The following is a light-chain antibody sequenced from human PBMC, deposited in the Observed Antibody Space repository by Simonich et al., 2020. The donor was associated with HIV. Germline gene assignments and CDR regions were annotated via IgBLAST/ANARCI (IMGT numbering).Light chain of an antibody. J-gene: IGKJ3*01. V-gene: IGKV2-28*01. CDR2: LVS. CDR3: MQALETPFT. Sequence: DIVMTQSPLSLPVTPGETASISCRSSQRLLHSNGYNYLDWYLQKPGQSPQLLIYLVSNRASGVPDRVSGSGSGTDFTLKISRVEAEDVGLYYCMQALETPFTFGPGTKVDIK. CDR1: QRLLHSNGYNY.